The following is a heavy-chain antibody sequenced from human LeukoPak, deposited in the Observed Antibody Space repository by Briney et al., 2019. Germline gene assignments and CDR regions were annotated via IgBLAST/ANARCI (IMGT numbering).Heavy chain of an antibody. D-gene: IGHD1-26*01. CDR2: IYSGGST. CDR3: ARQWGRGYDAFDI. V-gene: IGHV3-66*02. Sequence: GGSLRLSCAASGFTVSSNYMSWVRQAPGKGLEWDSVIYSGGSTYYADSVKGRFTISRDNSKNTLYLQMNSLRAEDTAVYYRARQWGRGYDAFDIWGQGTMVTVSS. CDR1: GFTVSSNY. J-gene: IGHJ3*02.